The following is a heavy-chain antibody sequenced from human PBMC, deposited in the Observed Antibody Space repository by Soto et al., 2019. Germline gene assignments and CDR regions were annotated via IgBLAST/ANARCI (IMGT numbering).Heavy chain of an antibody. V-gene: IGHV1-46*01. Sequence: ASVKASCKASEYTFTSYYIHWVRQAPGQGLEWMGIINPSGGSTSYTQKFQGRVTMTRDTSTSTAYMELRSLRSGDTAVYYCARERINYYDSSGYFYRHDAFDIWGQGTMVTVSS. J-gene: IGHJ3*02. CDR2: INPSGGST. D-gene: IGHD3-22*01. CDR1: EYTFTSYY. CDR3: ARERINYYDSSGYFYRHDAFDI.